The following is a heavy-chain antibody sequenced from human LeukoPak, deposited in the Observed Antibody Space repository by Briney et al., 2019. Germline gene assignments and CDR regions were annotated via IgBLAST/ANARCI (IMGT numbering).Heavy chain of an antibody. D-gene: IGHD6-19*01. CDR2: ISYTGST. CDR3: ARRGSGWYG. V-gene: IGHV4-59*12. J-gene: IGHJ4*02. CDR1: GDSISSYY. Sequence: PSETLSLTCTVSGDSISSYYWSWIRQPPGKGLEWIGYISYTGSTNYNPSLKSRVTISVDTSKNQFSLNLSSVTAADTAVYYCARRGSGWYGWGQGTLVTVSS.